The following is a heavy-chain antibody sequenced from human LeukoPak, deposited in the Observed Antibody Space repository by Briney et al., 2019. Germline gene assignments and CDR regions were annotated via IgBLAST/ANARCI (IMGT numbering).Heavy chain of an antibody. Sequence: SETLSLTCTVSGGSISSYYWSWIRQPPGKGLEWVGYIHYSGSTNYNPSLKSRVTMSIDTSKNQFSLKLNSVTAADTAVYYCAGGNQVLNWLDPWGQGTLVTVSS. J-gene: IGHJ5*02. CDR3: AGGNQVLNWLDP. CDR2: IHYSGST. D-gene: IGHD2-2*01. V-gene: IGHV4-59*01. CDR1: GGSISSYY.